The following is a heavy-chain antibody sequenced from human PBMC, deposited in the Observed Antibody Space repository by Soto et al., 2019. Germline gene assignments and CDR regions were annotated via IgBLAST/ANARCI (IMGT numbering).Heavy chain of an antibody. D-gene: IGHD1-26*01. V-gene: IGHV1-2*02. CDR2: INPKTAAT. Sequence: QVQLVQSGAEVKKSGASVKVACKPSGYSFSDYFIHWVRQAPEQGLEWVAWINPKTAATNFARKFQGRVSLTWDTSSTTAYMELTRLRPDDTAVYYCARIKWGLNYYNGMDVWGQGTTVIVSS. CDR1: GYSFSDYF. J-gene: IGHJ6*02. CDR3: ARIKWGLNYYNGMDV.